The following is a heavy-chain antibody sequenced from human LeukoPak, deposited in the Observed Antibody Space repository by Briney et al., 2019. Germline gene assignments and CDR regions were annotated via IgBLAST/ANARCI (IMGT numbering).Heavy chain of an antibody. D-gene: IGHD6-13*01. CDR2: TNPNSGNT. CDR1: GYTFTSYD. J-gene: IGHJ4*02. V-gene: IGHV1-8*03. Sequence: ASVKVSCKASGYTFTSYDINWVRQATGQGLEWMGWTNPNSGNTGYAQRFQGRVTITRNTSISTAYMELSSLRSEDTAVYYCSRGTYSSSWFLDYWGQGTLVTVSS. CDR3: SRGTYSSSWFLDY.